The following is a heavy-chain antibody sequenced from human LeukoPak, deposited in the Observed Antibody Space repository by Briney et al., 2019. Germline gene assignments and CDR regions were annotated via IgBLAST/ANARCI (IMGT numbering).Heavy chain of an antibody. J-gene: IGHJ5*01. D-gene: IGHD1-26*01. CDR3: TRDSGTYNWFDP. Sequence: PGGSLKLSCVASGFTFSDSAIHWVRQSSGKGVEWLGHMDKETNLYATALAASVKGRFTVSRDDSKNTAYLHMNSLKTEDTALYYCTRDSGTYNWFDPWGQGTLVTVSS. V-gene: IGHV3-73*01. CDR1: GFTFSDSA. CDR2: MDKETNLYAT.